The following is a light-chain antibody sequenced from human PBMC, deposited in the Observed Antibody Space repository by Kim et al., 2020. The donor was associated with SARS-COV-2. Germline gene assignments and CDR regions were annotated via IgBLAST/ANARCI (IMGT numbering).Light chain of an antibody. CDR2: GAS. J-gene: IGKJ2*01. CDR1: QSVSSSY. Sequence: LATGERATLTCRASQSVSSSYLAWYQQKPGQAPRLLIYGASSRATGIPDRFSGSGSGTDFTLTISRLEPEDFAVYYCQQYGSSPYTFGQGPKLEI. CDR3: QQYGSSPYT. V-gene: IGKV3-20*01.